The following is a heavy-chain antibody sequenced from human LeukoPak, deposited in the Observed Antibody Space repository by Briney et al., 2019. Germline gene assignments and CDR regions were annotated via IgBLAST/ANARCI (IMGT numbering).Heavy chain of an antibody. Sequence: GASLRLSCAASGFTFSSYAMSWVRQAPGKGLEWVSAISGSGGSTYYADSVKGRFTISRDNSKNTLYLQMNSLRAEDTAVYYCAKDPGGSGWYFDYWGPGTLVTVSS. CDR3: AKDPGGSGWYFDY. J-gene: IGHJ4*02. CDR2: ISGSGGST. D-gene: IGHD6-19*01. V-gene: IGHV3-23*01. CDR1: GFTFSSYA.